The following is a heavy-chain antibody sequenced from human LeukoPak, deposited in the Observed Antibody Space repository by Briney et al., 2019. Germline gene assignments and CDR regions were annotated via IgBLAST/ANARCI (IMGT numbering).Heavy chain of an antibody. Sequence: GGSLRLSCAASGFTFGTYNMNWVRQAPGKGLEWVSYISSSSSTIYYANSVKGRFTISRDNAKNSLYLQMNSLRDEDTAVYYCARGDNWNDEYSDYWGQGTLVTVSS. D-gene: IGHD1-20*01. J-gene: IGHJ4*02. CDR1: GFTFGTYN. CDR2: ISSSSSTI. CDR3: ARGDNWNDEYSDY. V-gene: IGHV3-48*02.